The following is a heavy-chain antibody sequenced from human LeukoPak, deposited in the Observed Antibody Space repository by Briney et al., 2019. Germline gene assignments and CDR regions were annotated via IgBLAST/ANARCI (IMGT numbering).Heavy chain of an antibody. Sequence: RASVKVSCKASGYTFTTYTMHWVRQAPGQRLEWMGWINAGNGNTEYSQKFQGRVTITRDTSASTAYMELSSLRSEDTAVYYCARTTAMVTIFDYWGQGTLVTVSS. CDR2: INAGNGNT. D-gene: IGHD5-18*01. CDR3: ARTTAMVTIFDY. V-gene: IGHV1-3*01. CDR1: GYTFTTYT. J-gene: IGHJ4*02.